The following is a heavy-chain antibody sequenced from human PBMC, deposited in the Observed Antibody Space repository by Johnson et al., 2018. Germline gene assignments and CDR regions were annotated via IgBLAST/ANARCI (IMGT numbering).Heavy chain of an antibody. J-gene: IGHJ6*03. CDR3: AKGNYYGSGPMDV. CDR2: ISYDGSNK. D-gene: IGHD3-10*01. CDR1: GFTFSSYG. V-gene: IGHV3-30*18. Sequence: QVQLVQSGGGVVQPGRSLRLSCAASGFTFSSYGMHWVRQAPGKGLEWVAVISYDGSNKYYADYVKGRFTISRDNSKNTLYLQMNSLRAEDTAVYYSAKGNYYGSGPMDVWGKGTTVTVSS.